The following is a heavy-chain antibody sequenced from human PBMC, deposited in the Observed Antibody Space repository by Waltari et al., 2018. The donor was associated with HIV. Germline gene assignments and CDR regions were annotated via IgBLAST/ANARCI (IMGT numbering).Heavy chain of an antibody. J-gene: IGHJ4*02. V-gene: IGHV6-1*01. CDR3: AKGAFSGRTSGMFDY. D-gene: IGHD3-10*01. CDR2: TYYRKKWYH. CDR1: ADSVSSNPAA. Sequence: IQLQQSGPGLMQPSQTLSLPCVISADSVSSNPAAWTWIRQSPSRGLEWLGRTYYRKKWYHDYTVSLKTRMTLSADASKNQFSLELRSLTFDDSAMYYCAKGAFSGRTSGMFDYWGQGALVTVSS.